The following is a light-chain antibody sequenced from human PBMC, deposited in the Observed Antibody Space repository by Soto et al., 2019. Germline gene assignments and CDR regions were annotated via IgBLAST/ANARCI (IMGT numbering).Light chain of an antibody. Sequence: EIVLTQSPGTLSLSPGERATLSCRASQSVSSSYLAWYQQKPGPAPRLLIYGASSRATGIPDRFSGSGSGTDFTLTISRLEPEDFEVYYCQQYGSSPRYTFGQGPKLEIK. CDR2: GAS. CDR1: QSVSSSY. J-gene: IGKJ2*01. CDR3: QQYGSSPRYT. V-gene: IGKV3-20*01.